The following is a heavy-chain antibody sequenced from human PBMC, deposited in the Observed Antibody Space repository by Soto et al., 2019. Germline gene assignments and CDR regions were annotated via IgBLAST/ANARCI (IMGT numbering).Heavy chain of an antibody. CDR3: AREGGPTAMDKSNWIVP. CDR1: GFTFSSYS. V-gene: IGHV3-48*01. J-gene: IGHJ5*02. Sequence: PGGSLRLSCAASGFTFSSYSMNWVRQAPGKGLEWVSYISSSSSTIYYADSVKGRFTISRDNAKNLLYLQMNSLRVEDTAVYYCAREGGPTAMDKSNWIVPRGQGILVNVAS. CDR2: ISSSSSTI. D-gene: IGHD5-18*01.